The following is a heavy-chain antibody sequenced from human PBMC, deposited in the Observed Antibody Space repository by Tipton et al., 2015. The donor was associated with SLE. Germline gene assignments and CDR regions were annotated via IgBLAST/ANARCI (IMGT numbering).Heavy chain of an antibody. J-gene: IGHJ3*02. CDR3: AREDWNYGSAFDI. Sequence: TLSLTCTVSGGSISSHYWSWIRQPPGKGLEWIGYIYYSGSTNYNRSLKSRVTISVDTSKNQFSLKLSSVTAADTAVYYCAREDWNYGSAFDIWGQGTMVTVSS. CDR1: GGSISSHY. V-gene: IGHV4-59*11. CDR2: IYYSGST. D-gene: IGHD1-7*01.